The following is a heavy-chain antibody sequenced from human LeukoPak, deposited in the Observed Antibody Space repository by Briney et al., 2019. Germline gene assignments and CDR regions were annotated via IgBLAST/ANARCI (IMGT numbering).Heavy chain of an antibody. CDR3: ARGAIYYDSTVDDLDY. D-gene: IGHD3-22*01. CDR1: GFTFSSYS. Sequence: GGSLRLSCAASGFTFSSYSMSWVRQAPGKGLEWVSYISSSSSTIYYADSVKGRFTISRDNAKNSLYLQMNSLRAEDTAVYYCARGAIYYDSTVDDLDYWGQGTLVTVSS. CDR2: ISSSSSTI. V-gene: IGHV3-48*04. J-gene: IGHJ4*02.